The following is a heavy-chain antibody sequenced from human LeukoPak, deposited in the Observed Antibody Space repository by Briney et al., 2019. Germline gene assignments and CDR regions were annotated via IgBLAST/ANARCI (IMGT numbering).Heavy chain of an antibody. Sequence: GGSLRLSCTAPGFTFGDYAMSWFRQAPGKGLEWVGFIRSKAYGGTTEYAASVKGRFTISRDDSKSIAYLQMNSLKTEDTAVYYCTRSAGNMVRGVISTFDIWGQGTMVTVSS. J-gene: IGHJ3*02. CDR2: IRSKAYGGTT. CDR3: TRSAGNMVRGVISTFDI. D-gene: IGHD3-10*01. V-gene: IGHV3-49*03. CDR1: GFTFGDYA.